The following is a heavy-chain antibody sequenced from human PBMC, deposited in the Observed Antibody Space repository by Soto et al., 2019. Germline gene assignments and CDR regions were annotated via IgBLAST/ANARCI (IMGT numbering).Heavy chain of an antibody. Sequence: EVQLVESGGGLVEPGGSLRLSCAASGFSFSSAWINWVRQTPGRGLEWVGRIKSKTDGGTTDFAARVKGRFAISREESKKMVENQMNSPKTEDTGGYFWTTDFLFTQMLIRFDFWGPGTLVTVSS. D-gene: IGHD3-10*02. CDR1: GFSFSSAW. J-gene: IGHJ4*03. CDR3: TTDFLFTQMLIRFDF. V-gene: IGHV3-15*07. CDR2: IKSKTDGGTT.